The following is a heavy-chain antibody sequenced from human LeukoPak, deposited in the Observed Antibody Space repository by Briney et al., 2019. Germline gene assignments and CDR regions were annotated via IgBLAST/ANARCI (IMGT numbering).Heavy chain of an antibody. V-gene: IGHV1-69*04. D-gene: IGHD3-10*01. J-gene: IGHJ4*02. CDR2: IIPILGIA. Sequence: GASVKVSCKASGGTFSSYAISWVRQAPGQVLEWMGRIIPILGIANYAQKFKGRVTITADKSTSTAYMELSSLRSEDSAVYYCARDLSGSGSPHWGQGTLVTVSS. CDR3: ARDLSGSGSPH. CDR1: GGTFSSYA.